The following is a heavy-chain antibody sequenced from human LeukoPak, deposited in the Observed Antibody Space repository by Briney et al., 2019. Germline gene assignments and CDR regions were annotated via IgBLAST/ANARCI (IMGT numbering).Heavy chain of an antibody. D-gene: IGHD6-13*01. J-gene: IGHJ4*02. CDR2: ISYDRSNK. CDR1: GFTFSSYG. CDR3: AKDRRAAAGHFDY. Sequence: QAGGSLRLSCAASGFTFSSYGMHWVRQAPGKGLEWVAVISYDRSNKYYADSVKGRFTISRDNSKNTLYLQMNSLRAEDTAVYYCAKDRRAAAGHFDYWGQGTLVTVSS. V-gene: IGHV3-30*18.